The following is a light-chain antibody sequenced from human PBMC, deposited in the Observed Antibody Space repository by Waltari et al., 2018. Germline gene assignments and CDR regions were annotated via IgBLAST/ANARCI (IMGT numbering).Light chain of an antibody. V-gene: IGKV1-39*01. J-gene: IGKJ4*01. Sequence: DFQMIQSPSSLSASVGDRVTITCRASQSISTYLNWYQQKPGKAPNLLIYAASSLQSGVSSRFSGSGSGTDFTLTISSLQPEDFATYYCQQSYSPLTFGGGTKVEIK. CDR3: QQSYSPLT. CDR1: QSISTY. CDR2: AAS.